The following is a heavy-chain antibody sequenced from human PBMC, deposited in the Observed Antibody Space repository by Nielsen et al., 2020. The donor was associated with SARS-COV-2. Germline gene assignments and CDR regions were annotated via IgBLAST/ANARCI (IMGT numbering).Heavy chain of an antibody. J-gene: IGHJ4*02. CDR1: GYIFSDYW. V-gene: IGHV5-51*01. D-gene: IGHD5-18*01. Sequence: GESLKISCKGSGYIFSDYWIDWVRQMPGKGLEWMGVIYPGDSDTRYSPSFQGQVTISADKSISTTYLEWNSLKASDSAMYYCARGGGYNYGILDYWGQGTLVTVSS. CDR3: ARGGGYNYGILDY. CDR2: IYPGDSDT.